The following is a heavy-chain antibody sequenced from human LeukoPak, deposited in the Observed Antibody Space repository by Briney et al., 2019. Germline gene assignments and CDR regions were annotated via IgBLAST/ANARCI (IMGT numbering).Heavy chain of an antibody. CDR3: AAGYSSSWDYYFDY. J-gene: IGHJ4*02. V-gene: IGHV1-18*01. CDR2: ISAYNGNT. D-gene: IGHD6-13*01. CDR1: GYTFTSYG. Sequence: ASVKVSCKASGYTFTSYGISWVRQAPGQGLEWMGWISAYNGNTNYAQKLQGRVTMTTDTSTNTAYMELRSLRSDDTAVYYCAAGYSSSWDYYFDYWGQGTLVTVSS.